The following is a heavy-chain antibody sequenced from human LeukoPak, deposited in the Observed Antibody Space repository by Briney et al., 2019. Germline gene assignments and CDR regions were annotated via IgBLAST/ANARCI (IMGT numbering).Heavy chain of an antibody. CDR2: IKQDGSEY. V-gene: IGHV3-7*01. CDR3: ARDGGDFDY. D-gene: IGHD3-3*01. CDR1: GFTFSSYW. Sequence: GGSLRLSCVASGFTFSSYWMSWVRQAPGKGLEWVANIKQDGSEYSYVDSVKGRFTISRDSAENSLYLQMNSLRAEDTAVYYCARDGGDFDYWGQGTLVTVSS. J-gene: IGHJ4*02.